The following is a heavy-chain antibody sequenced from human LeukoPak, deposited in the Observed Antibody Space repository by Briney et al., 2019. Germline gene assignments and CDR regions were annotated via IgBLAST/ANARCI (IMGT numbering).Heavy chain of an antibody. CDR3: ASTSSSWFGKDY. CDR2: ISSSSSYI. D-gene: IGHD6-13*01. Sequence: GGSLRLSCAASEFTFSNYNMNWVRQAPGKGLEWVSSISSSSSYIYYTDSVEGRFTISGDNAKNSLYLQMNSLRAEDTAVYYCASTSSSWFGKDYWGQGTLVTVSS. CDR1: EFTFSNYN. J-gene: IGHJ4*02. V-gene: IGHV3-21*01.